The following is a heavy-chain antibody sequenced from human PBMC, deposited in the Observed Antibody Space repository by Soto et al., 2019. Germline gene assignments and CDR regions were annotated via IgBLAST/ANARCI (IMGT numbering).Heavy chain of an antibody. CDR3: AKGGELLRDYFDY. V-gene: IGHV3-9*01. CDR1: GFTFDDYA. D-gene: IGHD1-26*01. Sequence: EVQLVESGGGLVQPGRSLRLSCAASGFTFDDYAMHWVRQAPGKGLEWVSGISWNSGSIGYADSVKGRFTISRDNAKNYLYLQMNSLRAEDTALYYCAKGGELLRDYFDYWGQGTLVTVSS. CDR2: ISWNSGSI. J-gene: IGHJ4*02.